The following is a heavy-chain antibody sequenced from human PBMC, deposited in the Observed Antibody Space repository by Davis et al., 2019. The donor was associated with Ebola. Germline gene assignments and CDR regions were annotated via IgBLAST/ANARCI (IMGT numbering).Heavy chain of an antibody. V-gene: IGHV4-39*01. J-gene: IGHJ4*02. Sequence: SETLSLTCTVSGGSISRSSYYWGWIRQPPGKGLEWIGTIYYSGSTYYNPSLKSRATISVDTSKNQFSLKLSSVTAADTAVYYCARHRYDGSGYYRYYFDYWGQGTLVTVSS. CDR2: IYYSGST. CDR1: GGSISRSSYY. CDR3: ARHRYDGSGYYRYYFDY. D-gene: IGHD3-22*01.